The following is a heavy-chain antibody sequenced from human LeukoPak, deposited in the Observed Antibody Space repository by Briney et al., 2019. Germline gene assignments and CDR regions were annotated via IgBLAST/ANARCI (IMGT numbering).Heavy chain of an antibody. CDR3: ATARNFRFEY. Sequence: PGGSLRLSCATSGLTFRTTWMHWVRQAPGKGLMWVSRMNGEGTTIDYADSMKGRFTVSRDYAKNTLFLQMNNLRTEDTALYFCATARNFRFEYWGQGSLVIVSA. CDR2: MNGEGTTI. J-gene: IGHJ4*02. V-gene: IGHV3-74*01. CDR1: GLTFRTTW. D-gene: IGHD1-7*01.